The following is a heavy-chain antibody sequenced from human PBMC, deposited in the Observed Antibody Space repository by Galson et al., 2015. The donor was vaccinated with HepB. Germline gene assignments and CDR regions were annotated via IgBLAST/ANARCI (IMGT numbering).Heavy chain of an antibody. CDR1: GFTFSSYA. V-gene: IGHV3-30*04. D-gene: IGHD3-10*01. CDR3: ARTSYGSGSYYGAFDI. CDR2: ISYDGSNK. Sequence: SLRLSCAASGFTFSSYAMHWVRQAPGKGLEWVAVISYDGSNKYYADSVKGRFTISRDNSKNTLYLQMNSLRAEDTAVYYCARTSYGSGSYYGAFDIWGQGTMVTVSS. J-gene: IGHJ3*02.